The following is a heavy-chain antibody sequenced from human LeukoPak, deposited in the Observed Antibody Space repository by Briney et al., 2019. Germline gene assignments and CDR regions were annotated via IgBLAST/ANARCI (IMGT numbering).Heavy chain of an antibody. CDR2: IIPIFGTA. Sequence: GASVKVSCKASGGTFSSYAISWVRQAPGQGLEWMGGIIPIFGTANYAQKFQGRVTITADKSTSTAYMELSSLRTDDTAVYYCGKEQSGSYVHAFDPWGQGTVVTVSS. CDR1: GGTFSSYA. J-gene: IGHJ5*02. V-gene: IGHV1-69*06. CDR3: GKEQSGSYVHAFDP. D-gene: IGHD3-3*01.